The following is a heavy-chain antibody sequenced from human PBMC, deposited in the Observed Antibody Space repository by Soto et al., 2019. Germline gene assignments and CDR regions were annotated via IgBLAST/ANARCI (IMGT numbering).Heavy chain of an antibody. Sequence: PGGSLRLSCGASGFIFRNYAMSWVRQAPGKGLEWVSGISGSGGSTYYADSVRGRYTISRDNSKNTLYLQMNSLRGEDTAVYYCARVEGGTVGAWGQGTLVTVSS. J-gene: IGHJ4*02. CDR1: GFIFRNYA. D-gene: IGHD1-26*01. CDR2: ISGSGGST. CDR3: ARVEGGTVGA. V-gene: IGHV3-23*01.